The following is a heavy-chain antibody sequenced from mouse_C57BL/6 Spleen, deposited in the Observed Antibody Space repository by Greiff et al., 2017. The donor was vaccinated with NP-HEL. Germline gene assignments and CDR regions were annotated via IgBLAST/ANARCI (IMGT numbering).Heavy chain of an antibody. D-gene: IGHD1-1*01. CDR3: ARNSYGSSYVRYFGF. CDR1: GYTFTDYY. Sequence: QVQLQQSGAELVRPGASVTLSCKASGYTFTDYYINWVKQRPGQGLEWIARIYPGSGNTYYNEKFKGKATLTAEKSSSTAYMQLSNLTSEDSAVYSCARNSYGSSYVRYFGFWGTGTTVTVSS. V-gene: IGHV1-76*01. J-gene: IGHJ1*03. CDR2: IYPGSGNT.